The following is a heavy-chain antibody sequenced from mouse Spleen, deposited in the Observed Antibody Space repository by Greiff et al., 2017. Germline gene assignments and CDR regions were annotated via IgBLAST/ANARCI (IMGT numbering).Heavy chain of an antibody. CDR3: APTGTYWYFDV. CDR2: IYPGSGNT. D-gene: IGHD4-1*02. Sequence: VQLQQSGPELVKPGASVKISCKASGYSFTSYYIHWVKQRPGQGLEWIGWIYPGSGNTKYNEKFKGKATLTADTSSSTAYMQLSSLTSEDSAVYYCAPTGTYWYFDVWGAGTTVTVSS. J-gene: IGHJ1*01. V-gene: IGHV1-66*01. CDR1: GYSFTSYY.